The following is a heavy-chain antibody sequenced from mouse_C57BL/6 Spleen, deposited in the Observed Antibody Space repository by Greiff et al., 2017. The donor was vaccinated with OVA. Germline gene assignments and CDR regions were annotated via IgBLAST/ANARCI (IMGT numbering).Heavy chain of an antibody. CDR3: AREGYYVTLSY. D-gene: IGHD2-3*01. J-gene: IGHJ3*01. V-gene: IGHV1-82*01. CDR2: IYPGDGDT. Sequence: QVQLQQSGPELVKPGASVKLSCKASGYAFSSSWMHWVKQRPGKGLEWIGRIYPGDGDTNYNGKFKGKAKLTADKSSSTAYMQLSSLTSEDSAVDSWAREGYYVTLSYGGQGTLVTVSA. CDR1: GYAFSSSW.